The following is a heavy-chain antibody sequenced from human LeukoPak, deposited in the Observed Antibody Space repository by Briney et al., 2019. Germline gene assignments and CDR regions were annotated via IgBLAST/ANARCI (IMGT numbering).Heavy chain of an antibody. CDR1: GFTFSSYG. V-gene: IGHV3-30*03. J-gene: IGHJ4*02. CDR2: ISYDGSNK. Sequence: GGSLRLSCAASGFTFSSYGMHWVRQAPGKGLEWVAVISYDGSNKYYADSVKGRFTISRDNSKNTLYLQMNSLRAEDTAVYYCAGGPGWWGQGTLVTVSS. CDR3: AGGPGW. D-gene: IGHD6-19*01.